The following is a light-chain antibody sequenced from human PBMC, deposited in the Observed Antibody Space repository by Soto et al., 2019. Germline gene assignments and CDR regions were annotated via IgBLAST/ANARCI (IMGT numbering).Light chain of an antibody. J-gene: IGKJ1*01. CDR3: QQYGTSLWT. Sequence: EIMLTQSPGTLSLSPGERATLSCRASQSVSSSFLAWYQQKPGQAPRLLIYGASLKSTGIPDRFSGSGSGKDFTLTISRLEPEDVAMYLCQQYGTSLWTFGQGTKVEIK. CDR2: GAS. CDR1: QSVSSSF. V-gene: IGKV3-20*01.